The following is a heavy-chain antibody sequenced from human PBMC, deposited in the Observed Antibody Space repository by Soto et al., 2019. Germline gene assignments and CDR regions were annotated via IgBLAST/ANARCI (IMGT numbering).Heavy chain of an antibody. CDR1: GGSMSGHY. V-gene: IGHV4-59*11. J-gene: IGHJ4*02. CDR2: ISYSGST. CDR3: ARADPDDSVGY. D-gene: IGHD3-16*01. Sequence: PSETLSLTCTVSGGSMSGHYWTWLRQPPGKGLEWIGYISYSGSTYYNPSLKSRVTISADTSRNQFSLKLSSVIAADTAVYYCARADPDDSVGYWGQGTLVTVSS.